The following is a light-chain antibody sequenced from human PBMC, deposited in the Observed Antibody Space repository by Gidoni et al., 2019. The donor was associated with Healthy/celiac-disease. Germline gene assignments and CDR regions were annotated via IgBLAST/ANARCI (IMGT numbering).Light chain of an antibody. CDR2: EVT. V-gene: IGLV2-14*01. CDR3: SSYTSSSTPLFV. CDR1: SSDVGTHNY. J-gene: IGLJ1*01. Sequence: QSALTQPASVSGSPGQSITISCTGTSSDVGTHNYVSWYQQHPGKAPKLMIYEVTNRPSGVSNRFSGSKSGNTASPTISGLQAEDEADYYCSSYTSSSTPLFVFGTGTKVTVL.